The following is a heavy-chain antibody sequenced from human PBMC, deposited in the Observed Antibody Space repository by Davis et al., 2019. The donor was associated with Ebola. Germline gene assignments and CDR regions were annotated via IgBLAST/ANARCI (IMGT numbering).Heavy chain of an antibody. Sequence: ASVKVSCKASGNTISTYTIDWVRQAPGQGLEWMGWINPHNGNTNYAQNVQGRVTMATDTSTSTAYMELRSLRSDDTAVYYCARDRSSSWYYYYYGMDVWGKGTTVTVSS. CDR3: ARDRSSSWYYYYYGMDV. CDR2: INPHNGNT. J-gene: IGHJ6*04. D-gene: IGHD6-13*01. V-gene: IGHV1-18*01. CDR1: GNTISTYT.